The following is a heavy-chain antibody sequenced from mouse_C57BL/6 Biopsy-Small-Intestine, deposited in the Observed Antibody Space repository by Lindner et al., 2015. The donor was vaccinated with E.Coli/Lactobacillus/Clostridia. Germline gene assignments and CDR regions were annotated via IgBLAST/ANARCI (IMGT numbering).Heavy chain of an antibody. Sequence: VQLQESGPELVKPGASVKISCKAPGYAFSTSWMNWVKQRPGKGLEWLGRIYPEDGDTNYNGNFKAKATLTADKSSSTAYMQLSSLTSEDSAVYFCARWDSTGLFDYWGQGTTLTVSS. CDR2: IYPEDGDT. CDR3: ARWDSTGLFDY. J-gene: IGHJ2*01. D-gene: IGHD3-3*01. CDR1: GYAFSTSW. V-gene: IGHV1-82*01.